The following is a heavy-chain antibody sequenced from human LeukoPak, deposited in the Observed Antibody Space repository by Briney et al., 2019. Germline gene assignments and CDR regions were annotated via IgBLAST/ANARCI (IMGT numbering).Heavy chain of an antibody. Sequence: GGSPRLSCAASGFTFSSSEMNWVRQAPGKGLEGGSYISSGCSTLYYAVSVKARFTISRDNAKNSLYLQMHSLRAEDTAVYYCARDDTYYGSGGRQRSFDTCGQGTLVTVSS. V-gene: IGHV3-48*03. CDR2: ISSGCSTL. J-gene: IGHJ5*02. CDR3: ARDDTYYGSGGRQRSFDT. CDR1: GFTFSSSE. D-gene: IGHD3-10*01.